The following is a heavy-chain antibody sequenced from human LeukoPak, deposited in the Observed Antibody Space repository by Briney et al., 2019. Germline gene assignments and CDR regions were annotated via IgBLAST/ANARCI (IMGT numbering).Heavy chain of an antibody. CDR1: GGSISSSNW. CDR2: IYHSGST. V-gene: IGHV4-4*02. CDR3: ASEGYYDSSGYYSVSY. Sequence: ASETLSLTCAVSGGSISSSNWWSRVRQPPGKGLEWIGEIYHSGSTNYNPSLKSRVTISVDKSKNQFSLKLSSVTAADTAVYYCASEGYYDSSGYYSVSYWGQGTLVTVSS. D-gene: IGHD3-22*01. J-gene: IGHJ4*02.